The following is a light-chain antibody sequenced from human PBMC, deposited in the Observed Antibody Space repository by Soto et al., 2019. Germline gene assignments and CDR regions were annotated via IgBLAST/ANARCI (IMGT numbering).Light chain of an antibody. V-gene: IGKV1-33*01. Sequence: DIQITQSPSSLSASVGDRVTITCQASHGVNYNVNWYQQKPGKAPKLLISDGSNLETGVPSRFSGSGSGTDFSFTISSLQPEDIGTYSCQHYDNLVFTFGPGTKVDLK. J-gene: IGKJ3*01. CDR3: QHYDNLVFT. CDR1: HGVNYN. CDR2: DGS.